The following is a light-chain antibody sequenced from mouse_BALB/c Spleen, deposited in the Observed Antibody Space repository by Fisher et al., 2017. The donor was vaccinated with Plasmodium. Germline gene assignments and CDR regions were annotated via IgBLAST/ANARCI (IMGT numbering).Light chain of an antibody. J-gene: IGKJ2*01. Sequence: DIVMTQSPATLSVTPGDRVSLSCRASQSISNYLHWYHQKSRESPRLLIKCASQSISGIPSRFSGSGSGTDFTLSINSVEIEDFGMYFCQQSNSWPYTFGGGTKLEIK. CDR1: QSISNY. V-gene: IGKV5-45*01. CDR3: QQSNSWPYT. CDR2: CAS.